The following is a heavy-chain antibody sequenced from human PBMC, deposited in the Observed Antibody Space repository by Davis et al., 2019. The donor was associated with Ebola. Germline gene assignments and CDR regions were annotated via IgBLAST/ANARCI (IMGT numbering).Heavy chain of an antibody. CDR1: GYTFTSYG. Sequence: ASVKVSCKASGYTFTSYGISWVRQAPGQGLEWMGWISAYNGSTNYAQKLQGRVTMTTDTSTSTAYMELRSLRSDDTAVYYCARAGEGYYDSSRIPIFDYWGQGTLVTVSS. D-gene: IGHD3-22*01. CDR3: ARAGEGYYDSSRIPIFDY. V-gene: IGHV1-18*04. CDR2: ISAYNGST. J-gene: IGHJ4*02.